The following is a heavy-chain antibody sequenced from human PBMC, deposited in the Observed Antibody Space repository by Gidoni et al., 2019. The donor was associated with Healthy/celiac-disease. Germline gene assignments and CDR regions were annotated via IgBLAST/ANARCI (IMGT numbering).Heavy chain of an antibody. D-gene: IGHD6-13*01. CDR1: GYTFTSYY. V-gene: IGHV1-46*01. CDR2: INPSGGST. J-gene: IGHJ4*02. CDR3: ARGARQQLVPYYFDY. Sequence: QVPLVQSGAEVKKPGASVQVSCKASGYTFTSYYMHWVRQAPGQGLEWMGIINPSGGSTSYAQKFQGRVTMTRDTSTSTVDMELSSLRSEDTAVYYCARGARQQLVPYYFDYWGQGTLVTVSS.